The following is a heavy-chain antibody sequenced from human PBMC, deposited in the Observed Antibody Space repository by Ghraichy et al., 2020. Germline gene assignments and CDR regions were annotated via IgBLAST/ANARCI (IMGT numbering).Heavy chain of an antibody. CDR3: ARDRTLGGNYFDY. J-gene: IGHJ4*02. CDR2: IAYTGNT. D-gene: IGHD4-23*01. Sequence: SETLSLTCTVSGGSVSSAGYYWTWIRQHPGKGLEWLGYIAYTGNTYNNPSLKSRLTVSLDTSKNHFSLKLSSVTAADTAVYYCARDRTLGGNYFDYWGQGTLVTVPS. CDR1: GGSVSSAGYY. V-gene: IGHV4-31*03.